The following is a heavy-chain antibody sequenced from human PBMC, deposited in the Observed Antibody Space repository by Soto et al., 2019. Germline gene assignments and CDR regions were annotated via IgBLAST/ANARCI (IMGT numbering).Heavy chain of an antibody. Sequence: SETLSLTCAVYGGSFNGYYWTWIRQPPGKGPEWIGDINHSGSTNYHPSLKSRVTISVDTSKNQFSLKLRSVTAADMAVFYCARAPDKYYFDSWGQGTLVTVSS. J-gene: IGHJ4*02. CDR3: ARAPDKYYFDS. V-gene: IGHV4-34*01. CDR2: INHSGST. CDR1: GGSFNGYY.